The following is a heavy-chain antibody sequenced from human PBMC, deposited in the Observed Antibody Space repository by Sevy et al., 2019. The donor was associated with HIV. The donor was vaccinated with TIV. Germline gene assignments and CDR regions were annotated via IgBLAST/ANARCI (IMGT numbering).Heavy chain of an antibody. D-gene: IGHD4-17*01. CDR3: ARFGTVATLRYNYYNGMDV. Sequence: ASVKVSCKASGYTFSNYGITWVRQAPGQGLEWMGWIGVYNGNIKYAQKFRGRVTVTTDTSTSTAYIELRSLRTDDTAVYYCARFGTVATLRYNYYNGMDVWGQGTTVTVSS. CDR1: GYTFSNYG. V-gene: IGHV1-18*01. J-gene: IGHJ6*02. CDR2: IGVYNGNI.